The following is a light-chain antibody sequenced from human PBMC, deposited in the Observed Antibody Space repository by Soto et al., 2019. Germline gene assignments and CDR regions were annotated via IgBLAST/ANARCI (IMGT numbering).Light chain of an antibody. CDR2: DAS. Sequence: ETVMTQSPATLSVSPGERASLSCRASQSVTNKVAWYQQRPGQAPRLLIYDASTRATGIPARFSGSGSGTEFTLTISSLQSEDFAIYYCHQYDTWPLTFGGGAKVEIK. CDR1: QSVTNK. CDR3: HQYDTWPLT. V-gene: IGKV3-15*01. J-gene: IGKJ4*01.